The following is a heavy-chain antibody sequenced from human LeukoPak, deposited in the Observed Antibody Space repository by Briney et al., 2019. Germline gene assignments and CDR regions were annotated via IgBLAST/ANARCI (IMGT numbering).Heavy chain of an antibody. V-gene: IGHV1-2*02. D-gene: IGHD5-18*01. CDR3: ARGRRGYSYGYDP. Sequence: ASVKVSCKASGYTFTGYYMHWVRQAPGQGLEWMGWINPNSGGTNYAQKFQGRVTMTRDTPISTAYMELSRLRSDDTAVYYCARGRRGYSYGYDPWGQGTLVTVSS. CDR1: GYTFTGYY. CDR2: INPNSGGT. J-gene: IGHJ5*02.